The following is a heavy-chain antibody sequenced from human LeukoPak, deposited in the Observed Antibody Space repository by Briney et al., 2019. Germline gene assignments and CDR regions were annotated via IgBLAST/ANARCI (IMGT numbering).Heavy chain of an antibody. J-gene: IGHJ4*02. Sequence: SVKVSCKASGYTFTSYAMNWVRQAPGQGLEWMGGIIPIFGTANYAQKFQGRVTITADKSTSTAYMELSSLRSEDTAVYYCARDIRSEAPLKYYYDSSGLGFDYWGQGTLVTVSS. D-gene: IGHD3-22*01. CDR2: IIPIFGTA. CDR1: GYTFTSYA. CDR3: ARDIRSEAPLKYYYDSSGLGFDY. V-gene: IGHV1-69*06.